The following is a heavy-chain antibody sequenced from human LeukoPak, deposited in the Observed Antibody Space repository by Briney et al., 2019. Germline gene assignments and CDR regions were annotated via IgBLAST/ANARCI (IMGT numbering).Heavy chain of an antibody. J-gene: IGHJ4*02. D-gene: IGHD3-3*01. CDR2: IYYSGST. Sequence: SETLSLTCTVSGGSISSHYWSWIRQPPGKGLEWIGYIYYSGSTNYNPSLKSRVTISVDTSKNQFSLKLSSVTAADTAVYYCATGGRETYYDFWSGYFDYWGQGTLVTVSS. V-gene: IGHV4-59*11. CDR3: ATGGRETYYDFWSGYFDY. CDR1: GGSISSHY.